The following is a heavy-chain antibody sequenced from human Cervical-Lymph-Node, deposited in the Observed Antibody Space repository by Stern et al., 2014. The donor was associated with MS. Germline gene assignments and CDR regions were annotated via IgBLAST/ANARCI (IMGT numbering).Heavy chain of an antibody. Sequence: VQLVQSGAEVKKPGASVKVSCKTSGYTFTAYYIHWVRQAPGQGLEWMGRISPSTGGTNSAQKFKRRVTITRDTSVRTAYMELDSLTSDDTAVYYCARDSVVEDLDYWGQGTLVTVSS. CDR2: ISPSTGGT. CDR1: GYTFTAYY. CDR3: ARDSVVEDLDY. D-gene: IGHD2-21*01. J-gene: IGHJ4*02. V-gene: IGHV1-2*06.